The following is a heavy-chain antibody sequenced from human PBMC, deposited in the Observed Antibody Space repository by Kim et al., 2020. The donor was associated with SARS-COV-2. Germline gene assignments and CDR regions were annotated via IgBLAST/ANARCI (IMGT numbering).Heavy chain of an antibody. CDR3: AKGTTSTTYSAANY. CDR2: ICGGAVTT. CDR1: GFTFSSYA. Sequence: GGSLRLSCAASGFTFSSYAMSWVRQAPGKGLEWVSSICGGAVTTYYADSAKGRFTISRDNSKNTLSLQMNSLRAEDTAVYYCAKGTTSTTYSAANYWGQGTLVTVSS. V-gene: IGHV3-23*01. D-gene: IGHD2-2*01. J-gene: IGHJ4*02.